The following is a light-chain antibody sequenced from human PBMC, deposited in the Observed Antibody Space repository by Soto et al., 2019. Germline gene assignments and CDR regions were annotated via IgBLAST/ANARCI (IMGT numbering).Light chain of an antibody. Sequence: EVVLTQSTATLSVSPGERATLSCRTSHSVTRNLAWYQQKPGQAPRLVIYDASTRATGIPARFSVSVSGTEFTLTISSLQSEDFADYYFQQYSMLPPEITFGGGTRVDVK. CDR1: HSVTRN. CDR2: DAS. J-gene: IGKJ4*01. V-gene: IGKV3D-15*01. CDR3: QQYSMLPPEIT.